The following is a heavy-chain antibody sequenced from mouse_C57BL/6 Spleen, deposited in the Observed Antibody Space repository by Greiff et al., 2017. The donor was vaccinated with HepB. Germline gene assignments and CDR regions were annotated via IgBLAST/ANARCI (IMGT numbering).Heavy chain of an antibody. D-gene: IGHD2-3*01. J-gene: IGHJ4*01. Sequence: EVKLMESEGGLVQPGSSMKLSCTASGFTFSDYYMAWVRQVPEKGLEWVANINYDGSSTYYLDSLKSRFIISRDNAKNILYLQMSSLKSEDTATYYCARKDGYYAMDYWGQGTSVTVSS. CDR1: GFTFSDYY. CDR2: INYDGSST. CDR3: ARKDGYYAMDY. V-gene: IGHV5-16*01.